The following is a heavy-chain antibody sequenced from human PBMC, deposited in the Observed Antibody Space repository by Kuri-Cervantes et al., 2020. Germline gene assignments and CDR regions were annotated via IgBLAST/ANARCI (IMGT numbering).Heavy chain of an antibody. D-gene: IGHD6-19*01. Sequence: ESLKISCAASGFTFSSYSMNWVRQAPGKGLEWIGSIYHSGTTYYNSSLKSRAIISIDESKNQFSLILTSVTAADTAIYYCARQDSSTVPGTLDYWGQGILVTVSS. CDR1: GFTFSSYS. J-gene: IGHJ4*02. V-gene: IGHV4-38-2*01. CDR3: ARQDSSTVPGTLDY. CDR2: IYHSGTT.